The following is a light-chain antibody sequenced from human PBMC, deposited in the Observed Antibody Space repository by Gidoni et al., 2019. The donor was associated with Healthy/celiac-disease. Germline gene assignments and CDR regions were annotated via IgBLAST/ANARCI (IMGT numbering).Light chain of an antibody. CDR2: LGS. V-gene: IGKV2-28*01. Sequence: DIVMTQSPLSLPVTPGEPSSISCRSIQSLLHSNGYNYLDWYLQKPGQSPQLLIYLGSNRASGVPYRFSGGGSGTDFTLKISRVEAEDVGVYYCMQAQQTPRTFGQGTKVEIK. CDR3: MQAQQTPRT. CDR1: QSLLHSNGYNY. J-gene: IGKJ1*01.